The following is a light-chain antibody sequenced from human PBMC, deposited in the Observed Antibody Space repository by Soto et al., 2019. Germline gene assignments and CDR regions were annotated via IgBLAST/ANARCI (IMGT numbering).Light chain of an antibody. CDR3: QQRGRWPS. CDR2: DAS. J-gene: IGKJ4*01. V-gene: IGKV3-11*01. CDR1: QSLDNY. Sequence: EIVLTQSPATLSLTAGESATLSCRASQSLDNYLAWYQHKPGQPPRLLIYDASTRATDIPARFSGSGSGTDFTLTISGLGPEDFAVYYCQQRGRWPSFGGGTKVEIK.